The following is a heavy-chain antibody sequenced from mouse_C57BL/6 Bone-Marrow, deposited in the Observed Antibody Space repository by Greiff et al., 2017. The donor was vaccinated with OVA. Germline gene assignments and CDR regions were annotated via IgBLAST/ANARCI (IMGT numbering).Heavy chain of an antibody. CDR2: SSDGGSYT. V-gene: IGHV5-4*01. CDR1: GFTFSSYA. J-gene: IGHJ3*01. D-gene: IGHD1-1*01. CDR3: ARDYYGSSPFAY. Sequence: EVQLVESGGGLVKPGGSLKLSCAASGFTFSSYAMSWVRQTPEKRLEWVATSSDGGSYTYYPDNVKGRFTISRDNAKNNLYLQMSHLKSEDTAMYYCARDYYGSSPFAYWGQGTLVTVSA.